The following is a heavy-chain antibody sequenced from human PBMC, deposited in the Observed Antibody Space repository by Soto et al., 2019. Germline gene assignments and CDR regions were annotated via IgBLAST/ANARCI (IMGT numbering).Heavy chain of an antibody. V-gene: IGHV1-18*01. J-gene: IGHJ3*02. CDR3: AREGGYGVYQDAAFDI. CDR2: ISAYNVNT. CDR1: GYTFISHG. D-gene: IGHD4-17*01. Sequence: QVQLVQSGAEVKKPGASVKVSCKASGYTFISHGISWVRQAPGQGLEWLGWISAYNVNTNYAQNLQDRVSMTTDTSTSTAYMEMRSLRPDDTVVYYCAREGGYGVYQDAAFDIWGQGTLVTVSS.